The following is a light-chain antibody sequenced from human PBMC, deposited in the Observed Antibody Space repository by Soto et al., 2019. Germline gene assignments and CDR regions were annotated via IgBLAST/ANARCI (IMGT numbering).Light chain of an antibody. CDR2: AAS. CDR3: QQYNSYPWT. CDR1: QSISIS. J-gene: IGKJ1*01. Sequence: DMQMTQSPSTLSAFVGDRVTITCRASQSISISLAWYQQKAGKAPKLLIYAASSLQSGVPSRFSGSGSGTEFTLTISSLQPDDFAAYYCQQYNSYPWTFGQGTKVDIK. V-gene: IGKV1-5*01.